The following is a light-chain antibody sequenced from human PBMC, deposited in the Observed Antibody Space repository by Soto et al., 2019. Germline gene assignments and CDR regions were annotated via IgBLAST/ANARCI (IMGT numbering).Light chain of an antibody. J-gene: IGLJ1*01. CDR2: DVS. CDR3: SSYTSSSTPGV. V-gene: IGLV2-14*01. Sequence: QSVLTQPASVSGSPGQSITISCTGTSSDFGGYNYVSWYQRHPGKAPKLMIYDVSNRPSGVSNRFSGSKSGNTASLTISGLQAEDEADYYCSSYTSSSTPGVFGTGTKVTVL. CDR1: SSDFGGYNY.